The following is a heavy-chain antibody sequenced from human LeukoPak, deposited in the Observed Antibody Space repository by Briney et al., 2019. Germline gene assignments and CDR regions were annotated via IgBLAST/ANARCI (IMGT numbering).Heavy chain of an antibody. CDR3: ARDNPAGP. Sequence: SETLSLTCTVSGGSISGYSWSWLRQSAGKGLEWIGRVYTSGNTNYNPSFKRRVTMSIDTSKKQFSLKLRSVTAADTAVYYCARDNPAGPWGQGTLVTVSS. J-gene: IGHJ5*02. CDR2: VYTSGNT. CDR1: GGSISGYS. D-gene: IGHD3-10*01. V-gene: IGHV4-4*07.